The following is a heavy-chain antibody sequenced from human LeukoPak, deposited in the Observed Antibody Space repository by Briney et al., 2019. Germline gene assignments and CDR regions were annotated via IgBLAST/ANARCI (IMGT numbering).Heavy chain of an antibody. V-gene: IGHV4-34*01. CDR3: ARAVGFRFDL. J-gene: IGHJ5*02. CDR1: GGSFSGYY. Sequence: SETLSLTCAVYGGSFSGYYWSWIRQPPGKGLEWIGEINHSGSTNYNPSLKSRVTMSVDTSKNQFSLKLSSVTAADTAVYYCARAVGFRFDLWGQGTLVAVSS. CDR2: INHSGST.